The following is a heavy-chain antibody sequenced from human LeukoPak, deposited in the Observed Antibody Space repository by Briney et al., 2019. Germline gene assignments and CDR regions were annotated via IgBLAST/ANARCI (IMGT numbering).Heavy chain of an antibody. CDR1: GFTFSSYW. D-gene: IGHD6-19*01. CDR2: INSDGSST. J-gene: IGHJ4*02. Sequence: GGSLRLSCAASGFTFSSYWMSWVRQAPGKGLVWVSRINSDGSSTSYADSVKGRFTISRDNAKNTLYLQMNSLRAEDTAVYYCARENRDSSGWYFDYWGQGTLVTVSS. V-gene: IGHV3-74*01. CDR3: ARENRDSSGWYFDY.